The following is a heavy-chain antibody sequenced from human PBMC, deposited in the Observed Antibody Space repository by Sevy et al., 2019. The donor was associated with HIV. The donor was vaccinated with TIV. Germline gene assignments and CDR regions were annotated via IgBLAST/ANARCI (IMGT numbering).Heavy chain of an antibody. V-gene: IGHV3-23*01. CDR1: GFTFSKYS. CDR2: LSFGCGEI. J-gene: IGHJ4*02. CDR3: TREGCTKPHDY. Sequence: GGSLRLSCAASGFTFSKYSMSWVRQPPGKGLEWVSTLSFGCGEINYADSVKGRFTISRDNSKNSVYLQMNNLRPEVTAVYYSTREGCTKPHDYWGQGTLVTVSS. D-gene: IGHD2-8*01.